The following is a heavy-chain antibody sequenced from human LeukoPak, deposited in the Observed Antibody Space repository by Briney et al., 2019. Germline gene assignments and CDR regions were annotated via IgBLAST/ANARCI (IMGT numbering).Heavy chain of an antibody. Sequence: GSSVKVSCKASGGTFSSYAISWVRQAPGQGLEWMGRIIPIFGTANYAQKFQGRVTITTDESTSTAYMELSSLRSGDTAVYYCARDWNYAIDYWGQRTLVTVSS. CDR3: ARDWNYAIDY. J-gene: IGHJ4*02. CDR1: GGTFSSYA. V-gene: IGHV1-69*05. D-gene: IGHD1-7*01. CDR2: IIPIFGTA.